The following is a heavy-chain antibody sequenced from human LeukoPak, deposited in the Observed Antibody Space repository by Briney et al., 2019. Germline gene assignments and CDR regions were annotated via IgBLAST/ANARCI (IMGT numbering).Heavy chain of an antibody. Sequence: GGSLRLSCAASGFTFSSYGVHWVRQAPGKGLEWVAVIWYDGSNKYYADSVKGRFTISRDNSKNTLYLQMNSLRAEDTAVYYCARNFWSGYYGLYWFDPWGQGTLVTVSS. CDR2: IWYDGSNK. D-gene: IGHD3-3*01. CDR1: GFTFSSYG. V-gene: IGHV3-33*01. J-gene: IGHJ5*02. CDR3: ARNFWSGYYGLYWFDP.